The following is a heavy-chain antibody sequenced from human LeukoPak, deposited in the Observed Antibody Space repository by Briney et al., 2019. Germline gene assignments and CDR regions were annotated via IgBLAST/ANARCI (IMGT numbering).Heavy chain of an antibody. D-gene: IGHD5-18*01. V-gene: IGHV4-30-2*01. CDR1: GGSISSGGYY. Sequence: SETLSLTCTVSGGSISSGGYYWSWIRQPPGKGLEWIGYIYHSGSTYYNPSLKSRVTISVDRSKNQFSLKLSSVTAADTAVYYCARANQGVDTAMFVHNYYMDVWGKGTTVTVSS. J-gene: IGHJ6*03. CDR3: ARANQGVDTAMFVHNYYMDV. CDR2: IYHSGST.